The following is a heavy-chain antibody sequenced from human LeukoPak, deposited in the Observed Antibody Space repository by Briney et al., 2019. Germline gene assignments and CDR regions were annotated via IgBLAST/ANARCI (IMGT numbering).Heavy chain of an antibody. V-gene: IGHV3-7*01. J-gene: IGHJ4*02. D-gene: IGHD3-16*02. Sequence: GGSLRLSCAASGFAFSNYWMSWVRQAPGKGLEWVANINHDGTEEYYVDSVKGRFTISRDNAKNSVYLQMNSLRVEDTAVYYCARDDYVWGSYRYMDFDYWGQGTLVTVSS. CDR3: ARDDYVWGSYRYMDFDY. CDR1: GFAFSNYW. CDR2: INHDGTEE.